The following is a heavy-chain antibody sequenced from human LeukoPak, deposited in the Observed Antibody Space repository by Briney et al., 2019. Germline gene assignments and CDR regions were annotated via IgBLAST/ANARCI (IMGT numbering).Heavy chain of an antibody. V-gene: IGHV4-59*01. J-gene: IGHJ4*02. CDR3: ARAPGSSMYYSDY. CDR2: IYYSGST. CDR1: GGSISSYY. D-gene: IGHD3-10*01. Sequence: PSETLSLTCTVSGGSISSYYWSWIRQPPGKGLEWIGYIYYSGSTNYNPSLKSRVTISVDTSKNQFSLKLSSVTAADTAVYYCARAPGSSMYYSDYWGQGTLVTVSS.